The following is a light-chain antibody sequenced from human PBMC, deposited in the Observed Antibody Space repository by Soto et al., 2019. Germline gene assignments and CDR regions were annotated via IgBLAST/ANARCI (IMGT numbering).Light chain of an antibody. CDR3: QQYNHSPPT. CDR2: AAS. J-gene: IGKJ1*01. CDR1: QSVSSN. V-gene: IGKV3-15*01. Sequence: EIVMTQSPATLSVSPGERATLSCRASQSVSSNLAWYQQKPGQAPRLLIYAASTRATGLPARFSGSWSGTEFTLTINSLQSEYFAIYYCQQYNHSPPTFGQGTTV.